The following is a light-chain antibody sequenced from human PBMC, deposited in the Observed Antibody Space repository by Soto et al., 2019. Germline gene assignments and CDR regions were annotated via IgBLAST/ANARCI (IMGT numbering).Light chain of an antibody. CDR3: QHLNTYPRT. CDR1: QGISSY. J-gene: IGKJ2*01. V-gene: IGKV1-9*01. CDR2: GAS. Sequence: DIQLTQSPSFLSASVGDRVTITCRASQGISSYLAWYQQPPGKAPKLLIYGASTLQRGVSSRFSGSGSGTDFTLTISSLQPDDFAAYYCQHLNTYPRTFGRRTKLEVK.